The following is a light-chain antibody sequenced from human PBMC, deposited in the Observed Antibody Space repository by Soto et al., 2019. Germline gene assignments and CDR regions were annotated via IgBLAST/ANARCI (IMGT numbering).Light chain of an antibody. CDR2: EVN. CDR1: GNHVGAYNL. CDR3: CSYAGTVAYV. Sequence: QSGLTPPAPVSGSPGQSITISCAGTGNHVGAYNLVSWYQQHPGKAPQLIICEVNTRPSGISNRFSGSKSGDTASLTISGLQAEDEADYFCCSYAGTVAYVFGTGTKVTVL. V-gene: IGLV2-23*02. J-gene: IGLJ1*01.